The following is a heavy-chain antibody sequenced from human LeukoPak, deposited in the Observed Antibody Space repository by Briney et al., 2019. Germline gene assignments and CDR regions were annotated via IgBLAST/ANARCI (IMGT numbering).Heavy chain of an antibody. Sequence: GGSLRLSCAASGFTVSSNYMSWVRQAPGKGLEWVSVIYSGGSTYYADSVKGRFTISRDNAKNSLYLQMNSLRAEDTALYYCAKGRRGGWPGGSDYWGQGTLVTVSS. CDR2: IYSGGST. CDR1: GFTVSSNY. D-gene: IGHD3-16*01. J-gene: IGHJ4*02. V-gene: IGHV3-53*05. CDR3: AKGRRGGWPGGSDY.